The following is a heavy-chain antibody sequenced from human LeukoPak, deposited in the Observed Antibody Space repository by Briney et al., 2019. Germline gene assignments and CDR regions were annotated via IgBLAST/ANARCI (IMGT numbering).Heavy chain of an antibody. Sequence: SETLSLTCPVSGGSISSYYWSWIRQPAGNELEWIGRIHTIGSTNYNPSLKSRVTMSVDTSKNQFSLKLSSVTAADTAVYYCARDPIVGGIGNWFDPWGQGTLVTVSS. J-gene: IGHJ5*02. CDR1: GGSISSYY. CDR3: ARDPIVGGIGNWFDP. CDR2: IHTIGST. D-gene: IGHD1-26*01. V-gene: IGHV4-4*07.